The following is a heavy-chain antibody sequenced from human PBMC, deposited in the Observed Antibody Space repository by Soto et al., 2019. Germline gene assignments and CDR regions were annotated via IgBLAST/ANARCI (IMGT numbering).Heavy chain of an antibody. CDR3: ASMYYYDTSGSGPL. J-gene: IGHJ4*02. CDR1: GGSFSGYY. Sequence: WETLSLTCAVYGGSFSGYYWSWIRQPPGKGLEWIGEINHSGSTNYNPSLKSRVTISVDTSKNQFSLKLSSVTAADTAVYYCASMYYYDTSGSGPLWGQGTLVTVSS. V-gene: IGHV4-34*01. CDR2: INHSGST. D-gene: IGHD3-22*01.